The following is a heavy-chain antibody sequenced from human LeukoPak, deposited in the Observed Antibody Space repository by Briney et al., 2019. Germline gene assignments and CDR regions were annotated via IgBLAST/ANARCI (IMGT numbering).Heavy chain of an antibody. D-gene: IGHD3-10*01. CDR1: GGSISSGGYY. Sequence: NPSQTLSLTCTDSGGSISSGGYYWSWIRQPPGKGLEWIGYIYHSGSTYYNPSLKSRVTISVDRSKNQFSLKLSSVTAADTAVYYCAREGTGRYFDYWGQGTLVTVSS. V-gene: IGHV4-30-2*01. CDR2: IYHSGST. J-gene: IGHJ4*02. CDR3: AREGTGRYFDY.